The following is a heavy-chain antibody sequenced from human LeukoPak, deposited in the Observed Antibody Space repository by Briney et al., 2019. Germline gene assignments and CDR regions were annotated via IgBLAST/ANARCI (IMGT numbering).Heavy chain of an antibody. Sequence: TGRSLRLSCAASGFTFSSYAMSWVSQAPGEGLEWVSAISGSGGSTYYADSVKGRFTISRDNSKNTLYLQMNSLRAEDTAVYYCAKDKASRSGSPPGDYWGQGTLVTVSS. CDR2: ISGSGGST. J-gene: IGHJ4*02. D-gene: IGHD1-26*01. V-gene: IGHV3-23*01. CDR1: GFTFSSYA. CDR3: AKDKASRSGSPPGDY.